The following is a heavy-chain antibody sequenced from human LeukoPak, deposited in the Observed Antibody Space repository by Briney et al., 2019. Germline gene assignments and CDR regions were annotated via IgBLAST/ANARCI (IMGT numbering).Heavy chain of an antibody. J-gene: IGHJ4*02. V-gene: IGHV3-21*01. Sequence: GGSLRLSCAAPGFTFSSYSMNWVRQAPGKGLEWVSSISSSSSYIYYADSVKGRFTISRDNAKNSLYLQMNSLRAEDTAVYYCARSYDFWSGYHGPCHFDYWGQGTLVTVSS. D-gene: IGHD3-3*01. CDR1: GFTFSSYS. CDR2: ISSSSSYI. CDR3: ARSYDFWSGYHGPCHFDY.